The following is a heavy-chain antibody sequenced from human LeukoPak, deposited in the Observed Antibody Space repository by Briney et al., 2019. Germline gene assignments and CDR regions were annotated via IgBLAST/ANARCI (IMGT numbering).Heavy chain of an antibody. CDR2: IYYSGST. CDR3: ARGGYSYGYFDY. V-gene: IGHV4-59*01. CDR1: GGSISSYY. J-gene: IGHJ4*02. D-gene: IGHD5-18*01. Sequence: SETLSLTCTVSGGSISSYYWSWIRQPPGKGLEWIGYIYYSGSTNYNPSLKSRVPISVDTSKNQFSLKLSSVTAADTAVYYCARGGYSYGYFDYWGQGTLVTVSS.